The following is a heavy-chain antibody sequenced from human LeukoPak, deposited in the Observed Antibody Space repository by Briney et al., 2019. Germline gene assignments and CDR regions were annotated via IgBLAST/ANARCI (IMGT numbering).Heavy chain of an antibody. CDR3: ARVGASKLLWFGELRGNPFDY. Sequence: SQTLSLTCNVSGGSISSGDYYWSWIRQPPGKGLEWIGEINHSGSTNYNPSLKSRVTISVDTSKNQFSLKLSSVTAADTAVYYCARVGASKLLWFGELRGNPFDYWGQGTLVTVSS. D-gene: IGHD3-10*01. CDR2: INHSGST. V-gene: IGHV4-30-4*08. CDR1: GGSISSGDYY. J-gene: IGHJ4*02.